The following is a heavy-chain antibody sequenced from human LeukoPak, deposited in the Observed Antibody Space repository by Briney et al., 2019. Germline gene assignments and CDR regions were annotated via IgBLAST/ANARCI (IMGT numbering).Heavy chain of an antibody. CDR2: IYYSGST. CDR3: ARVGAGGDYFDY. Sequence: SETLSLTCTVSGGSISSDGYYWSWIRQHPGKGLEWIGYIYYSGSTYYNPSLKSRLTISVDTSKNRFSLKLSSVTAADTAVYYCARVGAGGDYFDYWGQGTLVTVSS. CDR1: GGSISSDGYY. V-gene: IGHV4-31*03. J-gene: IGHJ4*02.